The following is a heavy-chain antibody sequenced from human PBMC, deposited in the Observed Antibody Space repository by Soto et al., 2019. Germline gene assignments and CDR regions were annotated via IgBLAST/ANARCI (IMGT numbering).Heavy chain of an antibody. CDR3: ARCDVLMTPSGGWCTWRDP. Sequence: GGPLRLPYTAPGVAFSSYAMSWVRRATGKGLEWVSAIGRIASDTYYADSVKGRLTISRDNSKNTLSLQMNSLRAEDTAVYYCARCDVLMTPSGGWCTWRDPWAQG. V-gene: IGHV3-23*01. D-gene: IGHD2-21*01. CDR2: IGRIASDT. J-gene: IGHJ5*02. CDR1: GVAFSSYA.